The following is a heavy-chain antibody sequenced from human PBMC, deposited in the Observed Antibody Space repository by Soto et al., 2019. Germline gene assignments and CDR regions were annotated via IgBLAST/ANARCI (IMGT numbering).Heavy chain of an antibody. CDR1: GDSMTRYY. V-gene: IGHV4-4*07. CDR3: ARTVGAAYYFDF. D-gene: IGHD1-26*01. CDR2: IYTSGST. Sequence: SETLSLTCTVSGDSMTRYYWSWIRQSAGKGLEWIGRIYTSGSTNYNPSLKSRVTMSIDTSNKHFSLSLKSVTAADTAVYYCARTVGAAYYFDFWGQGALVTVSS. J-gene: IGHJ4*02.